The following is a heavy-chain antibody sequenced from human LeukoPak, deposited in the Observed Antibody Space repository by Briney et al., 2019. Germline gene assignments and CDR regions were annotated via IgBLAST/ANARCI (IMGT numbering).Heavy chain of an antibody. D-gene: IGHD4-11*01. V-gene: IGHV1-69*06. CDR3: ARDYSKELYNWFDP. CDR1: GGTFSSYA. CDR2: IIPIFGTA. J-gene: IGHJ5*02. Sequence: ASVKVSCKASGGTFSSYAISWVRQAPGQGLEWMGGIIPIFGTANYAQKFQGRVTITADKSTSTAYMELSSLRSEDTAVYYCARDYSKELYNWFDPWGQGTLVTVSS.